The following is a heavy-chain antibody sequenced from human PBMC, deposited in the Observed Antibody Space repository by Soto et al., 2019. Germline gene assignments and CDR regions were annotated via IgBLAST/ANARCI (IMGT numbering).Heavy chain of an antibody. CDR2: IRGFSPYT. CDR3: ARDRGYDAHDYYYNAMDV. J-gene: IGHJ6*02. Sequence: GGSLRLSCVASGFTFRTYTMNWVRQAPGKGLEWVSGIRGFSPYTFYAESVKGRFTISRDNAKNSLYLQMNSLGVEDTAVYYCARDRGYDAHDYYYNAMDVWGHGTTVTVSS. V-gene: IGHV3-21*01. D-gene: IGHD2-15*01. CDR1: GFTFRTYT.